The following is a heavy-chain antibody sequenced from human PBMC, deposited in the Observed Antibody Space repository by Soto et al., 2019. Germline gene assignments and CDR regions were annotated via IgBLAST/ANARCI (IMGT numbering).Heavy chain of an antibody. CDR2: INSDGSST. J-gene: IGHJ6*03. D-gene: IGHD3-3*01. CDR3: ARDAYYDFWSGLSHYYYYYMDV. Sequence: GGSLRLSCAASGFTLSSYWMHWVRQAPGKGLVWVSRINSDGSSTSYADSVKGRFTISRDNAKNTLYLQMNSLRAEDTAVYYCARDAYYDFWSGLSHYYYYYMDVWGKGTTVTVPS. CDR1: GFTLSSYW. V-gene: IGHV3-74*01.